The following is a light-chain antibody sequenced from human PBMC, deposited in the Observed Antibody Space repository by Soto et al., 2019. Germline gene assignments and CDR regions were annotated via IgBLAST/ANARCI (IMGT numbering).Light chain of an antibody. CDR3: QQRSNWPRT. CDR2: DAS. Sequence: EIVLTQSPATLSLSPGERATLSCRASQSVSNSLAWYQQKPGQAPRLLIYDASNRATGFPTRFSGSGSGTDFTLTITSLEPDDFAVYYCQQRSNWPRTFGQGTKLELK. CDR1: QSVSNS. V-gene: IGKV3-11*01. J-gene: IGKJ2*01.